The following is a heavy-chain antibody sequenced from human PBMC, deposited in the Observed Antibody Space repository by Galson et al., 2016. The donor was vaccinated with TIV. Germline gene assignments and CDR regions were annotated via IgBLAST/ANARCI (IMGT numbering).Heavy chain of an antibody. CDR3: ARDSSGWSFDY. D-gene: IGHD6-19*01. J-gene: IGHJ4*02. CDR2: IKEDGTEK. Sequence: SLRLSCAASGITSRSYWLSWVRQAPGKGLEWVANIKEDGTEKYYVDSVKGRFTISRDNNAKNSLYLQMNSLRDEDTAVYYCARDSSGWSFDYWGLGTLVTVSS. CDR1: GITSRSYW. V-gene: IGHV3-7*01.